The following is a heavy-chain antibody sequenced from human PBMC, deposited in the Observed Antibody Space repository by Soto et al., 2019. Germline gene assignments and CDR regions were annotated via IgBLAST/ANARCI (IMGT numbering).Heavy chain of an antibody. J-gene: IGHJ6*02. CDR1: GFTFSSYG. D-gene: IGHD1-20*01. CDR2: ISYDGSNK. Sequence: GGSLRLSCAASGFTFSSYGMHWVRQAPGKGLEWVAVISYDGSNKYYADSVKGRFTISRDNSKNTLYLQMNSLRAEDTAVYYCAKDLTNLRRYYYYGMDVWGQGTTVTVSS. CDR3: AKDLTNLRRYYYYGMDV. V-gene: IGHV3-30*18.